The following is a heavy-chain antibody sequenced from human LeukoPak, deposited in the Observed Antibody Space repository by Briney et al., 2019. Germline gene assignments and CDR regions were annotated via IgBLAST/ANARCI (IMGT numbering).Heavy chain of an antibody. Sequence: PSETLSLTCTVSGGSISSYCWSWIRQPPGKGLEWIGYIYYSGSTNYNPSLKSRVTISVDTSKNQFSLKLSSVTAADTAVYYCARTRYYYNSRSYGAPYYFDYWGQGTLVTVSS. CDR3: ARTRYYYNSRSYGAPYYFDY. D-gene: IGHD3-10*01. CDR1: GGSISSYC. V-gene: IGHV4-59*08. CDR2: IYYSGST. J-gene: IGHJ4*02.